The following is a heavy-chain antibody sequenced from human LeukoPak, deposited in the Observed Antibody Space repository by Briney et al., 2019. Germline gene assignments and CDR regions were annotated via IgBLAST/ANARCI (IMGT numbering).Heavy chain of an antibody. J-gene: IGHJ4*02. Sequence: GGSLTLSRGASGLTLNHAPKIGPRQAQGKGLEWVSSISGRGRSTYYADTVKGRFIISRDNSKKILYLQMNSLRAEDTALYYCAHHLSFFGVTKFFDCWGRGTLVIVSS. V-gene: IGHV3-23*01. D-gene: IGHD3-3*02. CDR2: ISGRGRST. CDR3: AHHLSFFGVTKFFDC. CDR1: GLTLNHAP.